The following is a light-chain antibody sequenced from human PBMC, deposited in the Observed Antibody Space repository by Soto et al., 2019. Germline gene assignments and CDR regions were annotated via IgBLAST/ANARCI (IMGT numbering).Light chain of an antibody. CDR1: SSDVGGYNY. Sequence: QSVLTQPASVSGSPGQSITISCTGTSSDVGGYNYVSWYQQHPGKAPKLMIYEVFNRPSGVSSRFSGSKSGNTASLTISGLQAEDEADYYCSSYTSSSTPWVFGGGTKVTV. J-gene: IGLJ3*02. V-gene: IGLV2-14*01. CDR2: EVF. CDR3: SSYTSSSTPWV.